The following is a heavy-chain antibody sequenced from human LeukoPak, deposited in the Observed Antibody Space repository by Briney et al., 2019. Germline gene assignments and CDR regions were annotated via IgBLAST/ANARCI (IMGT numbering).Heavy chain of an antibody. Sequence: GASVKVSCKASGYTFTSYDINWVRQATGQGLEWMGWMNPNSGNTGYAQKFQGRVTMTRNTSISTAYMELSSLRSEDTAVYYCARVAVAGTPSYAEYFQHWGQGTLVTVSS. CDR3: ARVAVAGTPSYAEYFQH. CDR2: MNPNSGNT. J-gene: IGHJ1*01. CDR1: GYTFTSYD. V-gene: IGHV1-8*01. D-gene: IGHD6-13*01.